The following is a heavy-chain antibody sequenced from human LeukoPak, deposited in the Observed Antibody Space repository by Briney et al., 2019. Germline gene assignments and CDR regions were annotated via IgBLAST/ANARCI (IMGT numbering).Heavy chain of an antibody. D-gene: IGHD1-26*01. CDR1: GGSISSSSYY. CDR3: ARAEGAIPYFDY. J-gene: IGHJ4*02. CDR2: IYYSGST. V-gene: IGHV4-39*01. Sequence: MPSETLSLTCTVSGGSISSSSYYWGWIRQPPGKGLEWIGSIYYSGSTYYNPSLKSRVTISVDTSKNQFSLKLSSVTAADTAVYYCARAEGAIPYFDYWGQGTLVTVSS.